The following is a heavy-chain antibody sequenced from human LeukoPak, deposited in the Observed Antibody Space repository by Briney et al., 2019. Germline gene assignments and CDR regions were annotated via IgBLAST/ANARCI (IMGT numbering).Heavy chain of an antibody. CDR2: IKEDVTRK. D-gene: IGHD3-16*01. CDR1: GFTLDTNW. J-gene: IGHJ4*02. CDR3: VAWGSLVV. Sequence: GGSLRLSCVASGFTLDTNWMSWVRQAPGKGRDWGAHIKEDVTRKYYVDSVRGRFTISRDNAKNSLFLQMNSLRVEDTAVFSCVAWGSLVVWGQGTLVTVSS. V-gene: IGHV3-7*01.